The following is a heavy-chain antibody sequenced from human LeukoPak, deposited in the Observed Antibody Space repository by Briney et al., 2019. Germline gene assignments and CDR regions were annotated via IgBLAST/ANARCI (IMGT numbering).Heavy chain of an antibody. J-gene: IGHJ4*02. CDR1: GASINDNNYY. CDR3: ARDSPMVVPFDY. V-gene: IGHV4-39*07. Sequence: SETLSLTCTVSGASINDNNYYWGWIRQPPGKGLERIGSVFYTGSTYYNPSLKSRVTISIDTSKNQFSLDLTFVTAADTAVCYCARDSPMVVPFDYWGQGALVTVSS. CDR2: VFYTGST. D-gene: IGHD3-10*01.